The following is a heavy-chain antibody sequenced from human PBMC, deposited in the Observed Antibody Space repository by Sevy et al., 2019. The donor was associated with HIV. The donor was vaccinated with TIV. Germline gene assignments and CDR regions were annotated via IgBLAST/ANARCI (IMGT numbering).Heavy chain of an antibody. Sequence: SETLTLTCTVSGGSITSLYWHWIRQPPGKGLEWIANIYYNGHINYNPSLKSRVTLTLDTSKNQCSLRLSSVTAADTAMYYCAGENAWGRGYSWGQGTLVTVSS. V-gene: IGHV4-59*08. CDR2: IYYNGHI. D-gene: IGHD1-26*01. J-gene: IGHJ4*02. CDR3: AGENAWGRGYS. CDR1: GGSITSLY.